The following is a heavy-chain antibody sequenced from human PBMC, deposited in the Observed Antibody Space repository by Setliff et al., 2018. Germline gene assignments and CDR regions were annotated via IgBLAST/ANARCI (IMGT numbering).Heavy chain of an antibody. J-gene: IGHJ3*02. CDR1: IFTFTKYA. Sequence: GGSLRLSCVASIFTFTKYAVTWVRQAPGKGVEWVSSIHVSGGSTYYADSVKGRFTISRDNSKNTLYLQMNSLRAEDTAVYYCAKLVDFLDGFDIWGQGTMVTVSS. V-gene: IGHV3-23*01. CDR2: IHVSGGST. D-gene: IGHD2-15*01. CDR3: AKLVDFLDGFDI.